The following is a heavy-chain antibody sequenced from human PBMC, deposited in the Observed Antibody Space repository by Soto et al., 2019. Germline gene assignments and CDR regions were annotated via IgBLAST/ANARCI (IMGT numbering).Heavy chain of an antibody. J-gene: IGHJ6*02. CDR3: ARAQRLGPEYYYGMDV. CDR2: ISSSSSYI. Sequence: PGGSLRLSCAASGFTFSSYSMNWFRQAPGKGLEWVSSISSSSSYIYYADSVKGRFTISRDNAKNSLYLQMNSLRAEDTAVYYCARAQRLGPEYYYGMDVWGQGTTVTVSS. CDR1: GFTFSSYS. D-gene: IGHD4-17*01. V-gene: IGHV3-21*01.